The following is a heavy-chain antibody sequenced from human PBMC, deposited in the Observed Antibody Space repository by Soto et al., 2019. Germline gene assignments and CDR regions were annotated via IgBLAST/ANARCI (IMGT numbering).Heavy chain of an antibody. CDR1: GYTFTSYS. V-gene: IGHV1-18*04. CDR2: ISAYNGNT. D-gene: IGHD1-1*01. CDR3: ARDPRTGTTHPSPIDY. Sequence: ASVKVSCKASGYTFTSYSISWVRQAPGQGLEWMGRISAYNGNTNYAQKLQGRVTMTTDTSTSTAYMELRSLRSDDTAVYYCARDPRTGTTHPSPIDYWGQGTLVTVSS. J-gene: IGHJ4*02.